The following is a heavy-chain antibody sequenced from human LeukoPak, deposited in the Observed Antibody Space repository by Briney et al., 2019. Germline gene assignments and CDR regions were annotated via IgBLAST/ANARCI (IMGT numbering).Heavy chain of an antibody. D-gene: IGHD4-17*01. CDR2: IYYSGST. CDR1: GGSISSYY. V-gene: IGHV4-59*08. J-gene: IGHJ1*01. Sequence: SETLSLTCTVSGGSISSYYWSWIRQPPGKGLEWIGYIYYSGSTNYNPSLKSRVTISVDMSKNQFSLKLSSVTAADTAVYYCAREDSTVAFQHWGQGTLVTVSS. CDR3: AREDSTVAFQH.